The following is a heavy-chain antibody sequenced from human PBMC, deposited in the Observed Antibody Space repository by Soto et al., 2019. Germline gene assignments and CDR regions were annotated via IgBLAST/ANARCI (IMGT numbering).Heavy chain of an antibody. V-gene: IGHV1-18*01. CDR2: MNTYNGNT. CDR1: GYTFTTYA. D-gene: IGHD4-17*01. CDR3: ARYGYYYGMDV. Sequence: ASVKVSCKASGYTFTTYAISWLRQAPGQGLEWMGWMNTYNGNTNYAQKLQGRVTMTTDTSTSTAYMELRSLRSDDTAVYYCARYGYYYGMDVWGQGTTVTVS. J-gene: IGHJ6*02.